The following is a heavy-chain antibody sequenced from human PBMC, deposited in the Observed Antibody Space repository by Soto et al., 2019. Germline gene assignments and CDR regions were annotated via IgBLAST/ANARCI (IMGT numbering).Heavy chain of an antibody. D-gene: IGHD1-26*01. V-gene: IGHV1-2*02. CDR3: GKGRSGDVGVFY. CDR1: GYSFTGYY. Sequence: QVQLVQSGAEVKKSGASVKISCKASGYSFTGYYIHWVRQAPGQGFEWMGEISPNSGGTKYAQKFQGRVTMTRDTSITTVYMDSSNLSPDDTAVYYCGKGRSGDVGVFYWGQGTLVTVYS. CDR2: ISPNSGGT. J-gene: IGHJ4*02.